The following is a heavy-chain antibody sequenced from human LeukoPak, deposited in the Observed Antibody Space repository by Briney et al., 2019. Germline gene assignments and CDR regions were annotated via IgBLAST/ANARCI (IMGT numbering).Heavy chain of an antibody. CDR1: GGTFSSYA. CDR3: AATWGYYDSSGYYFDY. D-gene: IGHD3-22*01. Sequence: SVKVSCKASGGTFSSYAISWVRQAPGQGLEWMGGIIPIFGTANYAQKFQGRVTITADESTSTACMELSSLRSEDTAVYYCAATWGYYDSSGYYFDYWGQGTLVTVSS. CDR2: IIPIFGTA. V-gene: IGHV1-69*13. J-gene: IGHJ4*02.